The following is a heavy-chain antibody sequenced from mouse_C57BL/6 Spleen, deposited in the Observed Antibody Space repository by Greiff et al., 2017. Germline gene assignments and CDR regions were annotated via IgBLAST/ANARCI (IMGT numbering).Heavy chain of an antibody. D-gene: IGHD1-1*01. Sequence: VQLQQPGAELVKPGASVKLSCKASGYTFTSYWMHWVKQRPGRGLEWIGRIDPNSGGTKYNETIKSKGTLTVDKPASTAYMQLRSLTSEDSAVYYWARNDGSRYGENWYFDVWGTGTTVTVSS. CDR1: GYTFTSYW. CDR3: ARNDGSRYGENWYFDV. V-gene: IGHV1-72*01. J-gene: IGHJ1*03. CDR2: IDPNSGGT.